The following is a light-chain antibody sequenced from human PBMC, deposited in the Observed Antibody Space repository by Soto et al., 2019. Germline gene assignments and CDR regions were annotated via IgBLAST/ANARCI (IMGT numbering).Light chain of an antibody. J-gene: IGKJ4*01. CDR3: LQYYDYPLT. V-gene: IGKV1-6*01. Sequence: AIQVTQSPSSLSASVGDRVTITCRASQGIRNDLGWYQQKPGKPPKLLIYATSRLQSGVPSRFSGSGSGTDFTLTISSLQPEDFATYYCLQYYDYPLTFGGGTKVQIK. CDR2: ATS. CDR1: QGIRND.